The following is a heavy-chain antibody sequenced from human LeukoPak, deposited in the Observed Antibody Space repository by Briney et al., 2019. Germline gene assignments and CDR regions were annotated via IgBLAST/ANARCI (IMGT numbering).Heavy chain of an antibody. Sequence: EASVRVSCKASGDTVSSYGISWVRQAPGQGLEWMGWIRAYNGNTNYAQKLQGRVTMTTDTSTSTAYMELRSLRSDDTAVYYCVRGGKPVWFGELFGYYYYMDVWGKGTTVTISS. J-gene: IGHJ6*03. CDR1: GDTVSSYG. V-gene: IGHV1-18*01. CDR3: VRGGKPVWFGELFGYYYYMDV. CDR2: IRAYNGNT. D-gene: IGHD3-10*01.